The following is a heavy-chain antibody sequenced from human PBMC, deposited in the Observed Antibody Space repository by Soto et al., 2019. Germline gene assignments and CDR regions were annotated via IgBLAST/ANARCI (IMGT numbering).Heavy chain of an antibody. CDR1: GFTFSSYS. V-gene: IGHV3-48*01. CDR2: ISSSSSTI. Sequence: GSLSLSCAASGFTFSSYSMNWVRQAPGKGLEWVSYISSSSSTIYYADSVKGRFTISRDNAKNSLYLQMNSLRAEDTAVYYCARDRSNDILTGYYRHDAFDIWGQGTMVTVSS. D-gene: IGHD3-9*01. CDR3: ARDRSNDILTGYYRHDAFDI. J-gene: IGHJ3*02.